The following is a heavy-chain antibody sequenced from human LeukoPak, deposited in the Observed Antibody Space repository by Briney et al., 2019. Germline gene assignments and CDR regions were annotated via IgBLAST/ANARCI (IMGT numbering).Heavy chain of an antibody. CDR2: IKSKTDGGTT. J-gene: IGHJ4*01. V-gene: IGHV3-15*01. Sequence: GGSLRLSCAASGFTFSNAWMSWVRQAPGKGLEWVGRIKSKTDGGTTDYAAPVKGRFTISRDDSKNTLYLQMNSLKTEDTAVYYCTAYSTYCSGGSCYPDGPDYCGHGTLVTVSS. CDR3: TAYSTYCSGGSCYPDGPDY. CDR1: GFTFSNAW. D-gene: IGHD2-15*01.